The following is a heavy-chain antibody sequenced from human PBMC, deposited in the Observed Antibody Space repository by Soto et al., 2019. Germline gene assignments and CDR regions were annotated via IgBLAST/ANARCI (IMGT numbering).Heavy chain of an antibody. V-gene: IGHV4-34*01. CDR2: INHSGST. CDR3: ARGLRVLLWFGTRRGLDY. CDR1: GGSFSGYY. Sequence: QVQRQQWGAGLLKPSETLSLTCAVYGGSFSGYYWSWIRQPPGKGLEWIGEINHSGSTNYNPSLKSRVTISVDTSKNQFSLKLSSVTAADTAVYYCARGLRVLLWFGTRRGLDYWGQGTLVTVSS. J-gene: IGHJ4*02. D-gene: IGHD3-10*01.